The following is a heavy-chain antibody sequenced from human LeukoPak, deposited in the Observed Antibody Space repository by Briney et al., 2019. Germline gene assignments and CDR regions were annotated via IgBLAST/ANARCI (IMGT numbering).Heavy chain of an antibody. V-gene: IGHV3-74*01. J-gene: IGHJ3*02. CDR2: MNSDGSIT. Sequence: QPGESLRLSCAASGFTFSIHWMHWVRQAPGKGLEWVSRMNSDGSITTYADSVKGRFTISRDNAKNTLYLQMDSLRVEDTAVYYCTRDKYGGNSNAFDIWGQGTLVTVSS. D-gene: IGHD4-23*01. CDR1: GFTFSIHW. CDR3: TRDKYGGNSNAFDI.